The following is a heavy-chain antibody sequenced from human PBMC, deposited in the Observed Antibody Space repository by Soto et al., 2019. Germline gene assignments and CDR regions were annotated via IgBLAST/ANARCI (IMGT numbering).Heavy chain of an antibody. Sequence: PSETLSLTCAVSGGSISSGGYSWSWIRQPPGQGLEWIGYSYHSGSSSYNPSLRSRVTISVDRSKNQFSLQLTSVTAADTAVYYCAWGIVRATRETWTFDYWGQGTLVTVSS. J-gene: IGHJ4*02. CDR2: SYHSGSS. V-gene: IGHV4-30-2*01. CDR3: AWGIVRATRETWTFDY. CDR1: GGSISSGGYS. D-gene: IGHD1-26*01.